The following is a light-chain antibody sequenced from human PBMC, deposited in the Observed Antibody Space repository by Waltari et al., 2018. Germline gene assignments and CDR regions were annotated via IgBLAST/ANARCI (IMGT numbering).Light chain of an antibody. CDR3: CSHAFTTILA. CDR2: EVN. V-gene: IGLV2-23*02. Sequence: QSALTQPASVSGSPGQSITISCTGTANDIGSRDLVSWSQHLPGKAPRLIIYEVNKRPSGVSNRFSGSKSGNTASLTISGLQTGDEADYYCCSHAFTTILAFGGGTSLTVL. J-gene: IGLJ2*01. CDR1: ANDIGSRDL.